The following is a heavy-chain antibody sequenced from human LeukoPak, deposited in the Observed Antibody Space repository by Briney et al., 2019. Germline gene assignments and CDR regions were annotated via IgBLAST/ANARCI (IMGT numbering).Heavy chain of an antibody. J-gene: IGHJ4*02. CDR3: ARVVVPAAIVY. V-gene: IGHV4-31*03. D-gene: IGHD2-15*01. CDR1: GDSINMIVNY. CDR2: IYKGRST. Sequence: SQTLSLTCSVSGDSINMIVNYWSWIRHSPGRGPEGIGYIYKGRSTSYTPSLKNRVTISVDTSKKQFSLILESVTAADTAVYYCARVVVPAAIVYWGQGIPVTVSS.